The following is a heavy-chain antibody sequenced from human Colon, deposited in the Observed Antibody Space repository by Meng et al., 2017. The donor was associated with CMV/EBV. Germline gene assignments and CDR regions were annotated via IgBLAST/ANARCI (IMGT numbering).Heavy chain of an antibody. V-gene: IGHV4-59*13. Sequence: GPLRLPCTVSGGSISSYYWSWIRQPPGKGLEWIVYIYYSGSTNYNPSLKSRVTISVDTSKNQLSLKLGSVTAADAAVYYCARVPFKDCFDYWGQGTLVTVSS. J-gene: IGHJ4*01. CDR2: IYYSGST. CDR3: ARVPFKDCFDY. CDR1: GGSISSYY.